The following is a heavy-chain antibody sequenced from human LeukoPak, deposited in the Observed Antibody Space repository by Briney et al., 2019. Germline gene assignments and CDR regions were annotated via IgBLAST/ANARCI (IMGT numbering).Heavy chain of an antibody. J-gene: IGHJ5*02. V-gene: IGHV3-23*01. CDR1: GFTFSNYA. D-gene: IGHD6-19*01. CDR2: ISSGAGTT. Sequence: GGSLRLSCAASGFTFSNYAMSWVRQVPGKWLEWVSAISSGAGTTGYADSVKGRFTISRVNSKSSIYLQMNSLRAEDTAIYYCAKDLEQSYSGWSASYDAWGQGTLVTDSS. CDR3: AKDLEQSYSGWSASYDA.